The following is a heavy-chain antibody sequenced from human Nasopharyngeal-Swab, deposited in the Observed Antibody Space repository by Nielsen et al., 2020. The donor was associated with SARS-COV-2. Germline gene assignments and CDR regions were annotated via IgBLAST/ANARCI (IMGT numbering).Heavy chain of an antibody. Sequence: SETLSLTCAVYGGSFSGYYWSWIRQPPGKGLEWIGEINHSGSTNYNPSLKSRVTISVDTSKNQFSLKLSSVTAADTAVYYCARGDSEKDTAIGVYFDYWGQGTLVTVSS. V-gene: IGHV4-34*01. J-gene: IGHJ4*02. CDR3: ARGDSEKDTAIGVYFDY. CDR2: INHSGST. D-gene: IGHD5-18*01. CDR1: GGSFSGYY.